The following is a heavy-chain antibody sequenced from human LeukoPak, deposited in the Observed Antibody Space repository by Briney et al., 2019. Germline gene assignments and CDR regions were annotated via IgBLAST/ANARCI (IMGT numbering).Heavy chain of an antibody. D-gene: IGHD3-10*01. CDR2: ISYDGSNK. CDR1: GFTFSSYD. Sequence: GGSLRLSCAASGFTFSSYDMYWVRQAPGKGLEWVAAISYDGSNKYYADSVKGRFTISRDNSKNTLYLQMNSLRAEDTAVYYCAKYGSGTYYKDWGQGTPVTVSS. J-gene: IGHJ4*02. V-gene: IGHV3-30*18. CDR3: AKYGSGTYYKD.